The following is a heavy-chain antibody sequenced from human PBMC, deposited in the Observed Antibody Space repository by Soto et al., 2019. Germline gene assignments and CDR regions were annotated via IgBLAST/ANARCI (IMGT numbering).Heavy chain of an antibody. CDR3: ARFLGGAFGMDV. Sequence: QVPLVQSGAEVKKPGDSVKVSCKASGYTFTSYSMHWVRQAPGQRLEWMGWLNAANGNTKYSQKFQDRVTITRDTSASTAYMDLSSLRSEDTAVYYCARFLGGAFGMDVWGQGTTVTVSS. CDR1: GYTFTSYS. J-gene: IGHJ6*02. CDR2: LNAANGNT. D-gene: IGHD2-15*01. V-gene: IGHV1-3*01.